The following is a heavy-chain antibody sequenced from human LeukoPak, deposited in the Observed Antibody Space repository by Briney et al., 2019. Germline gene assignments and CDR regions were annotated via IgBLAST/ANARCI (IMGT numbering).Heavy chain of an antibody. Sequence: PGGSLRLSCAASGFTFSSYWMHWVRQAPGKGLVWVSRINTDGSSTSYADSVKGRFTISRDNAKNTLYLQMNSLRAEDTAVYYCARVNSSSGSYGRIYYYYMDVWGKGTTVTVSS. V-gene: IGHV3-74*01. CDR2: INTDGSST. CDR1: GFTFSSYW. D-gene: IGHD1-26*01. J-gene: IGHJ6*03. CDR3: ARVNSSSGSYGRIYYYYMDV.